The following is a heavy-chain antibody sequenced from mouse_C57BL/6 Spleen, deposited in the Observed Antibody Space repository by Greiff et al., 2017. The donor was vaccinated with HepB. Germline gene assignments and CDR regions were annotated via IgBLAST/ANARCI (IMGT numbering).Heavy chain of an antibody. CDR1: GYSFTDYN. CDR3: ASGSTVVATDYFDY. V-gene: IGHV1-39*01. CDR2: INPNYGTT. D-gene: IGHD1-1*01. Sequence: VQLKESGPELVKPGASEKISCKASGYSFTDYNMNWVKQSNGKSLEWIGVINPNYGTTSYNQKFKGKATLTVDQSSSTAYMQLNSLTSEDSAVYYCASGSTVVATDYFDYWGQGTTLTVSS. J-gene: IGHJ2*01.